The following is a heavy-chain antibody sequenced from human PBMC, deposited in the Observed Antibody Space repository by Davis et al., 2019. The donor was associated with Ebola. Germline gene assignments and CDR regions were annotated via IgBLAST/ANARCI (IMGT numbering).Heavy chain of an antibody. CDR2: INAGSGNT. Sequence: ASVKVSCKASGYTFTSYILHWMRQAPGQRLEWVGWINAGSGNTKYSPKFQGRVTITRDISATTAYMELSSLRSEDTAVYNCVRRVGAGLIDYWGQGTLVTVSS. V-gene: IGHV1-3*01. CDR1: GYTFTSYI. CDR3: VRRVGAGLIDY. D-gene: IGHD1-26*01. J-gene: IGHJ4*02.